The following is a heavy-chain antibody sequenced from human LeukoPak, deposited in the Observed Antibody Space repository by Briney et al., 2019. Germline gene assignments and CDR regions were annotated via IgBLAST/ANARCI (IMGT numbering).Heavy chain of an antibody. CDR2: IYYSGST. D-gene: IGHD3-3*01. CDR3: ARDHVVLGFLEWFRYGMDV. Sequence: PSETLSLTCTVSGGSISSGGYYWSWIRQHPGKGLEWIGYIYYSGSTYYNPSLKSRVTISVDTSKNQFSLKLSSVTAADTAVYYCARDHVVLGFLEWFRYGMDVWGQGTTVTVSS. CDR1: GGSISSGGYY. J-gene: IGHJ6*02. V-gene: IGHV4-31*03.